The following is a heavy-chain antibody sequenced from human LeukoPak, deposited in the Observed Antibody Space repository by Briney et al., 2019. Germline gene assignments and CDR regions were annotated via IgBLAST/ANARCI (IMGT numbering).Heavy chain of an antibody. D-gene: IGHD2-21*02. J-gene: IGHJ4*02. CDR1: GFTFSSYA. CDR2: ISYDGSNK. Sequence: PGGSLRLSCAASGFTFSSYAMHWVRQAPGKGLEWVAVISYDGSNKYYADSVKGRFTISRDNSKNTLYLQMNSLRAEDTAVYYCARAPAPRLTMDYWGQGTLVTVSS. V-gene: IGHV3-30-3*01. CDR3: ARAPAPRLTMDY.